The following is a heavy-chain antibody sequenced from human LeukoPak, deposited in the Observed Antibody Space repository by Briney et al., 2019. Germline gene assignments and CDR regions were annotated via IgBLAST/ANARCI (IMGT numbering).Heavy chain of an antibody. CDR1: GFTFDDYA. J-gene: IGHJ5*02. CDR2: ISWNSGSI. CDR3: AKDGEPYYYDSSGLIFDP. D-gene: IGHD3-22*01. Sequence: GGSLRLSCAASGFTFDDYAMHWVRQAPGKGLEWVSGISWNSGSIGYADSVKGRFTISRDNAKNSLYLQMNSLRAEDTALYYCAKDGEPYYYDSSGLIFDPWGQGTLVTVSS. V-gene: IGHV3-9*01.